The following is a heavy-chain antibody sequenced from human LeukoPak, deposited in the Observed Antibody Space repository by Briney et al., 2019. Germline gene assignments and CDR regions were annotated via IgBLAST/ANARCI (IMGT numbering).Heavy chain of an antibody. J-gene: IGHJ4*02. CDR1: GGSISSDH. CDR2: SYYSGST. V-gene: IGHV4-59*12. CDR3: ASARSGAVAATVLDY. Sequence: SETLSLTCSVSGGSISSDHWNWIRQTPGKGLEWIGYSYYSGSTDYNSSLKSRVTISVDTSKNQFSLKLSSVTAADTAVYYCASARSGAVAATVLDYWGQGTLVIVSS. D-gene: IGHD6-19*01.